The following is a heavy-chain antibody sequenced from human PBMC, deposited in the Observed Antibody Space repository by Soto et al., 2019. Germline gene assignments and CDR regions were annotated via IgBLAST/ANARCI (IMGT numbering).Heavy chain of an antibody. CDR3: ARGSGGYSYGSLKDY. D-gene: IGHD5-18*01. CDR1: GGSFSGYY. J-gene: IGHJ4*02. Sequence: SETLSLTCAVYGGSFSGYYWSWIRQPPGKGLEWIGEINHSGSTNYNPSLTSRVTISVDTSKNQFSLKLSSVTAADTAVYYCARGSGGYSYGSLKDYWGQGTLVTVSS. CDR2: INHSGST. V-gene: IGHV4-34*01.